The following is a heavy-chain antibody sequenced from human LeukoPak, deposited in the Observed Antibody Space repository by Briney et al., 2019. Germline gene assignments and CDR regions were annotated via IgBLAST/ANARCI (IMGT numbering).Heavy chain of an antibody. CDR1: GFTFRSYW. Sequence: LGGSLRLSCAASGFTFRSYWMHWVRQAPGKGLVWVSRINSDGSSTSYADSVKGRFTISRDNAKNTLFLQVNSLTAEDTAVYYCARAYAAARHPFDYWGQGTLVTVSS. V-gene: IGHV3-74*01. CDR2: INSDGSST. D-gene: IGHD6-6*01. J-gene: IGHJ4*02. CDR3: ARAYAAARHPFDY.